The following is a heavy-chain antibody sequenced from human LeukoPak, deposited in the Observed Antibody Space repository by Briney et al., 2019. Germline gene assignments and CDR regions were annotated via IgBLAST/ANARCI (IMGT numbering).Heavy chain of an antibody. CDR3: AKDLPAAYFDY. V-gene: IGHV3-30*02. D-gene: IGHD2-2*01. J-gene: IGHJ4*02. Sequence: PGGSLRLSCAASGFTFSNYGMHWVRQAPGKGLEWVAFVRSDGGIKYYADSVKGRFTISRDNSRTTLHLQMNSLRAEDTAVYHCAKDLPAAYFDYWGQGTLVTVPS. CDR2: VRSDGGIK. CDR1: GFTFSNYG.